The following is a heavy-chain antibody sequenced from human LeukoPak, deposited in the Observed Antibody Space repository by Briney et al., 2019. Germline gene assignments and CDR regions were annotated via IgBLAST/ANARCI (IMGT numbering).Heavy chain of an antibody. CDR2: IKSNTNGGTS. D-gene: IGHD6-19*01. CDR1: GFTFTTYW. V-gene: IGHV3-15*07. Sequence: PGGSLRLSCAASGFTFTTYWMHWVRQAPGMGLEWVGRIKSNTNGGTSDYAAPVKGRFTISRDDTKNTLYLQMNSLKPEDTAMYYCTTHSVTVTGTHFWGQGALVTVSS. CDR3: TTHSVTVTGTHF. J-gene: IGHJ4*01.